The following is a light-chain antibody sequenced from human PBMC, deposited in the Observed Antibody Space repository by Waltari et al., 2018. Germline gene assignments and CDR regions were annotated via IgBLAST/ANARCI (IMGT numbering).Light chain of an antibody. V-gene: IGLV3-19*01. CDR3: NSRDATTNEVV. J-gene: IGLJ2*01. CDR2: SGS. Sequence: SSELTQDPAVSVALGPTVRITCQGDLPTTYTSNWYHQRPGQAPTLVIFSGSDGPSGIPVRISGSMSGDTASLTITGAQAEDDGYYYCNSRDATTNEVVFGGGTRLTVL. CDR1: LPTTYT.